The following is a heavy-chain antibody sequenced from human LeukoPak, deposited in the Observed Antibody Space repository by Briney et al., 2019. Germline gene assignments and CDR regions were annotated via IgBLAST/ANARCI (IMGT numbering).Heavy chain of an antibody. D-gene: IGHD6-6*01. CDR2: IYSGGST. V-gene: IGHV3-66*01. Sequence: GGSLRLSCGASGFTVSTNYMSWVRQAPGKGLEWVSIIYSGGSTYYADSVKGRSTISRDNSKNTLYLQMNSLRAEDTAVYYCASYRYGSSFAFDIWGQGTMVTVSS. CDR1: GFTVSTNY. J-gene: IGHJ3*02. CDR3: ASYRYGSSFAFDI.